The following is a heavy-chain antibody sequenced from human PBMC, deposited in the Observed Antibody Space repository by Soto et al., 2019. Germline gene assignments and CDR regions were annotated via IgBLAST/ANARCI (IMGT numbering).Heavy chain of an antibody. V-gene: IGHV3-48*03. D-gene: IGHD7-27*01. CDR2: ISSSGSTI. J-gene: IGHJ3*02. Sequence: GGSLRLSCAASGFTFSSYEMNWVRQAPGKGLEWVSYISSSGSTIYYADSVKGRFTISRDNAKNSLYLQMNSLRAEDTAVYYCASSPGDDAFDIWGQGTMVTVSS. CDR3: ASSPGDDAFDI. CDR1: GFTFSSYE.